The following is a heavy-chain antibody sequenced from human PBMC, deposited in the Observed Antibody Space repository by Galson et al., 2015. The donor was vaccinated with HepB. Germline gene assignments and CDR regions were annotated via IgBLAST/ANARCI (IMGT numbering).Heavy chain of an antibody. CDR3: ARDRGPYGSGSYSLYFDY. CDR2: INPSGGST. D-gene: IGHD3-10*01. Sequence: SVKVSCKASGYTFTSYYMHWVRQAPGQGLEWMGIINPSGGSTSYAQKLQGRVTMTRDTSTSTVYMELSSLRSEDTAVYYCARDRGPYGSGSYSLYFDYWGRGTLVTVSS. V-gene: IGHV1-46*04. CDR1: GYTFTSYY. J-gene: IGHJ2*01.